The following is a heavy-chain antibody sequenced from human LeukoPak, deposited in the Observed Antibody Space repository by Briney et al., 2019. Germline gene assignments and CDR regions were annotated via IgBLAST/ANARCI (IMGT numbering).Heavy chain of an antibody. Sequence: GASVKVSCKASGYTFTSYGISWVRQAPGQGLEWMGWISAYNGNTNYAQKLQGRVTMTTDTSTSTAYMELRSLRSDDTAVYYCARGGYSGYDWEYFDYWGQGTLVTVSS. CDR2: ISAYNGNT. CDR1: GYTFTSYG. CDR3: ARGGYSGYDWEYFDY. D-gene: IGHD5-12*01. J-gene: IGHJ4*02. V-gene: IGHV1-18*01.